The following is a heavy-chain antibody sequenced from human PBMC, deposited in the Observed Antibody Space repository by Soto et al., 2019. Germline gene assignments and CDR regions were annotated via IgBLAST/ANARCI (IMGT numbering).Heavy chain of an antibody. CDR2: INHSGST. CDR3: ARGTDIVVVPGRFNWFDP. J-gene: IGHJ5*02. D-gene: IGHD2-2*01. V-gene: IGHV4-34*01. Sequence: SETLSLTCAVYGGSFSGYYWSWIRQPPGKGLEWIGEINHSGSTNYNPSLKSRVTISVDTSKNQFSLKLSSVTAADTAVYYCARGTDIVVVPGRFNWFDPWGQGTLVTVSS. CDR1: GGSFSGYY.